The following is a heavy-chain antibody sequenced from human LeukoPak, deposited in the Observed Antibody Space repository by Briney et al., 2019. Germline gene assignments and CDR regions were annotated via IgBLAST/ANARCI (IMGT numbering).Heavy chain of an antibody. J-gene: IGHJ4*02. CDR3: ARDPPPPGSRGSGYDGY. Sequence: QSGGSLRLSCAASGFTFSSYAMHWVRQAPGKGLEWVAVISYDGSNKYYADSVKGRFTISRDNSKNTLYLQMNSLRAEDTAVYYCARDPPPPGSRGSGYDGYWGQGTLVTVSS. D-gene: IGHD5-12*01. CDR2: ISYDGSNK. V-gene: IGHV3-30-3*01. CDR1: GFTFSSYA.